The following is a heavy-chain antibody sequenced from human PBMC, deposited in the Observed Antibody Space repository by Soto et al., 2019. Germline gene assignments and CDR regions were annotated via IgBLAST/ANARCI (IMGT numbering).Heavy chain of an antibody. CDR1: GFTFSSYA. Sequence: CAASGFTFSSYAMSWVRQAPGKGLEWVSAISGSGGSAYYADSVKGRFTISRDNSKNTLYLQMNSLRAEDTAVYYCAKDQVPTVTLLDYGMDVWGQGTTVTVSS. V-gene: IGHV3-23*01. D-gene: IGHD4-17*01. CDR3: AKDQVPTVTLLDYGMDV. CDR2: ISGSGGSA. J-gene: IGHJ6*02.